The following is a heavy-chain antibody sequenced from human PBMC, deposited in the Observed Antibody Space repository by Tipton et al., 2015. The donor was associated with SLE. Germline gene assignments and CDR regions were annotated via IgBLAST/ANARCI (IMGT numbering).Heavy chain of an antibody. Sequence: LRLSCTVSGGSISSYYWSWIRQPPGKGLEWIGYIYTSGSTNYNPSLKSRVTISVDTSKNQFSLKLSSVTAADTAVYYCARGGFGELSYWGQGTLVTVSS. V-gene: IGHV4-4*08. CDR1: GGSISSYY. J-gene: IGHJ4*02. D-gene: IGHD3-10*01. CDR2: IYTSGST. CDR3: ARGGFGELSY.